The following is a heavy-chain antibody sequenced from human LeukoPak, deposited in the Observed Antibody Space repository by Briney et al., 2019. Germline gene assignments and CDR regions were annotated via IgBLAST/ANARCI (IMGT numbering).Heavy chain of an antibody. J-gene: IGHJ4*02. CDR2: ISGSGGST. CDR3: AKLQYYDRSGYYYQ. V-gene: IGHV3-23*01. Sequence: GGSQRLSCAASGFTFSSYAMSWVRQAPGKGLEWVSVISGSGGSTYYADSVKGRFTISRDNSKNTLYLQMNSLRAEDTAVYYCAKLQYYDRSGYYYQWGQGTLVTVSS. D-gene: IGHD3-22*01. CDR1: GFTFSSYA.